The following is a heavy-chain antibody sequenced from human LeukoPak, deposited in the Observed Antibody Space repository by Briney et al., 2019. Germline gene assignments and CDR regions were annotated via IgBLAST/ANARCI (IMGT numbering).Heavy chain of an antibody. Sequence: GGSLRLSCAASGFTFSSYWMSWVRQAPGKGLEWVANIKQDGSEKYYVDSVKGRFTISRDNAKNSLYLQMNSLRAEDTAVYYCARQKYLRGPDVEYFDYWGQGTLVTVSS. CDR1: GFTFSSYW. J-gene: IGHJ4*02. CDR2: IKQDGSEK. V-gene: IGHV3-7*01. CDR3: ARQKYLRGPDVEYFDY. D-gene: IGHD5/OR15-5a*01.